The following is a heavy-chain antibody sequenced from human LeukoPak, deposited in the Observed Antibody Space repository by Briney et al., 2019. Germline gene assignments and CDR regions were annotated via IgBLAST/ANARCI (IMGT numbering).Heavy chain of an antibody. CDR1: GFTFSDYY. D-gene: IGHD2-2*01. Sequence: GGSLRLSCAASGFTFSDYYMNWVRQAPGKGLEWISYISSSSSTTYYADSVKGRLTISRDNAKNSLYLQMNSLRAEDTAVYYCASGFWGYCSRTSCPLDYWGQGTLVTVSS. CDR2: ISSSSSTT. CDR3: ASGFWGYCSRTSCPLDY. J-gene: IGHJ4*02. V-gene: IGHV3-48*01.